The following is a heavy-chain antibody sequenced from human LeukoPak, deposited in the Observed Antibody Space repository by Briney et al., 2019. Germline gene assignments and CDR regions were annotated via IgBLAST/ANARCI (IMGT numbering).Heavy chain of an antibody. CDR3: AIYFSTYYYDSSGTSDY. D-gene: IGHD3-22*01. CDR2: MNPNSGNT. CDR1: GYTFTSYD. J-gene: IGHJ4*02. V-gene: IGHV1-8*01. Sequence: ASVKVSCKASGYTFTSYDINWVRQATGQGREWMGWMNPNSGNTGYAQKFQGRVTMTRNTSISTAYMELSSLRSEDTAVYYCAIYFSTYYYDSSGTSDYWGQGTLVTVSS.